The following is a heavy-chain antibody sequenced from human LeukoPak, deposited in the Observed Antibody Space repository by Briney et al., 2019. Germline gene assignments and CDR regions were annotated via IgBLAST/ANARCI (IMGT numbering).Heavy chain of an antibody. CDR1: GFTFSSYE. J-gene: IGHJ4*02. Sequence: GGSLRLSCAASGFTFSSYEMNWVRQAPGKGLEGVSYISSSGSTIYYADSVKGRFTISRDNAKNSLYLQMNSLRAEDTAVYYCARSRGDYVIFDYWGQGTLVTVSS. D-gene: IGHD4-17*01. CDR2: ISSSGSTI. CDR3: ARSRGDYVIFDY. V-gene: IGHV3-48*03.